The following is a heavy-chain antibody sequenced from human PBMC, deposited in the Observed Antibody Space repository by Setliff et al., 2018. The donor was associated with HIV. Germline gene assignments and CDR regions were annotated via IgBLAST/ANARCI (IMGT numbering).Heavy chain of an antibody. CDR3: ARVLGVRRDYYDSSAPLRAAFDI. D-gene: IGHD3-22*01. V-gene: IGHV4-31*03. J-gene: IGHJ3*02. Sequence: PSETLSLTCTVSGGSITSGGDSWSWIRQHPGKGLKWIGYISCSGITYYDPSLKSRLTMSVDTSNNQFSLKLSSATAADTAVYYCARVLGVRRDYYDSSAPLRAAFDIWGQGTMVTVSS. CDR1: GGSITSGGDS. CDR2: ISCSGIT.